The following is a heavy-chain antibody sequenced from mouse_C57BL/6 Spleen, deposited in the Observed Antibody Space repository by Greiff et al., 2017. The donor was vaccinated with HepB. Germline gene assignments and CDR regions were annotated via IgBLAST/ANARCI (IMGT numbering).Heavy chain of an antibody. Sequence: VQLKESGPELVKPGASVKISCKASGYSFTDYNMNWVKQSNGKSLEWIGVINPNYGTTSYNQKFKGKATLTVDQSSSTAYMQLNSLTSEDSAVYYCARGTTVASTGWYFDVWGTGTTVTVSS. CDR1: GYSFTDYN. CDR3: ARGTTVASTGWYFDV. CDR2: INPNYGTT. J-gene: IGHJ1*03. V-gene: IGHV1-39*01. D-gene: IGHD1-1*01.